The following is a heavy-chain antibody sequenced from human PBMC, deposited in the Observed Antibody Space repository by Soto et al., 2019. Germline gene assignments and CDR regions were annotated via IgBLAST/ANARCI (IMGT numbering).Heavy chain of an antibody. V-gene: IGHV3-7*01. J-gene: IGHJ6*03. Sequence: GGSLRLSCAASGFTFSSYWMSWVRQAPGKGLEWVANIKQDGSEKYYVDSVKGRFTISRDNAKNSLYLQMNSLRAEDTAVYYCARDRTAARGPWRDLNYYYYMDVWGKGTTVTVSS. CDR1: GFTFSSYW. CDR3: ARDRTAARGPWRDLNYYYYMDV. CDR2: IKQDGSEK. D-gene: IGHD6-6*01.